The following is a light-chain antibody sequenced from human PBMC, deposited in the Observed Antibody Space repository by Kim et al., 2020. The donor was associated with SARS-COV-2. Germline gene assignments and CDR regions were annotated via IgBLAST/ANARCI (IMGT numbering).Light chain of an antibody. Sequence: GQSINLSCRGTSCDVYGYNFVSWYKQFPGKTPKHVIYDATERPSGIPDRFSGSKSDNTASLTISVLQDEDEADYYCCSYADSYTFAFGGGTQLDVL. CDR3: CSYADSYTFA. CDR2: DAT. J-gene: IGLJ2*01. V-gene: IGLV2-11*03. CDR1: SCDVYGYNF.